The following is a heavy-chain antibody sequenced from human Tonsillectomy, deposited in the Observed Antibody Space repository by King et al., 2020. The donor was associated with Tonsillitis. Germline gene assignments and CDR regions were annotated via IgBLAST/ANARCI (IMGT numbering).Heavy chain of an antibody. CDR1: Y. CDR3: ARSRSVFWSGFYLGGADYNGIDV. J-gene: IGHJ6*02. CDR2: INPSGSRT. Sequence: YMHWVRQAPGQGIEWMGVINPSGSRTSDVQKFQGRVTMTSDTSTSTVYIELSRLTSEDTAVYYCARSRSVFWSGFYLGGADYNGIDVWGQGIKVIVSS. V-gene: IGHV1-46*01. D-gene: IGHD3-3*01.